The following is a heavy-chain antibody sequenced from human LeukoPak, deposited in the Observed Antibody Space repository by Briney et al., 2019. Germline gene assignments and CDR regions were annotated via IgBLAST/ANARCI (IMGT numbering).Heavy chain of an antibody. J-gene: IGHJ4*02. D-gene: IGHD5-18*01. Sequence: GGSLRLSCAASGFIFRSYWMSCVRQAPRKGLEWVANINQAGSEKYYMDSVKGRFTISRDNAKNSLFLQMNSLRAEDTAVYFCARDLSVGGYTYGPLDYWGQGTLVTVSS. V-gene: IGHV3-7*05. CDR1: GFIFRSYW. CDR2: INQAGSEK. CDR3: ARDLSVGGYTYGPLDY.